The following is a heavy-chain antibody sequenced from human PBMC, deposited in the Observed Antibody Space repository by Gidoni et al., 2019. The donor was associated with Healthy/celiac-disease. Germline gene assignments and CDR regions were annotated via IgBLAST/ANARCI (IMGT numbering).Heavy chain of an antibody. CDR2: IRSKADGGTT. D-gene: IGHD5-18*01. CDR1: GFTFGDYA. V-gene: IGHV3-49*04. Sequence: EVQLVASGGGLVQPGRSLRLSCTASGFTFGDYAMSWVRQAPGKGLEWVGFIRSKADGGTTEYAASVKGRFTISRDDSKSIAYLQMNSLKTEDTAVYYCTRGHEGGQLWLGWTFDYWGQGTLVTVSS. CDR3: TRGHEGGQLWLGWTFDY. J-gene: IGHJ4*02.